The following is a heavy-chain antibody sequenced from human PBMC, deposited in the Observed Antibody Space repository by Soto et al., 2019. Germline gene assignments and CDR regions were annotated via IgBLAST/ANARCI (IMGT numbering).Heavy chain of an antibody. CDR3: ASSSSSSGGWAY. Sequence: XSVNVSFKASVYSFTSYAMHWVRQAPGQRLEWMGWINAGNGNTKYSQKFQGRVTITRDTSASTAYMELSSLRSEDTAVYYCASSSSSSGGWAYWGQGTLVTVS. D-gene: IGHD6-6*01. V-gene: IGHV1-3*01. J-gene: IGHJ4*02. CDR1: VYSFTSYA. CDR2: INAGNGNT.